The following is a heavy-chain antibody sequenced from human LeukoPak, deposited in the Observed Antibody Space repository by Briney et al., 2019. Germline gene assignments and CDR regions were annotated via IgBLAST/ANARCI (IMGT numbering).Heavy chain of an antibody. CDR2: ISSNGGST. V-gene: IGHV3-64D*09. J-gene: IGHJ4*02. D-gene: IGHD2-2*01. CDR3: LKGYCSSISCYGDY. CDR1: GFTFSSYA. Sequence: GGSLRLSCSASGFTFSSYAMHWVRQAPGKGLEYVSAISSNGGSTYYADSVKGRFTISRDNSKNPLYLQMSSLRAEDTAVYYCLKGYCSSISCYGDYWGQGTLVTVSS.